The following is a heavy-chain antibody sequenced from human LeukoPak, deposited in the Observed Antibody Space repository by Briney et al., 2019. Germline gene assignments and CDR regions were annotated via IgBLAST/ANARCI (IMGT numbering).Heavy chain of an antibody. V-gene: IGHV3-30-3*01. J-gene: IGHJ6*02. CDR2: ISYDGSNK. CDR3: ARDKETPYYGMDV. CDR1: GFTLSSYA. Sequence: PGGSLRLSCAASGFTLSSYAMHWVRQAPGKGLEWAAVISYDGSNKYYADSVKGRFTISRDNSKNTLYLQMNSLRAEDTAVYYCARDKETPYYGMDVWGQGTTVTVSS.